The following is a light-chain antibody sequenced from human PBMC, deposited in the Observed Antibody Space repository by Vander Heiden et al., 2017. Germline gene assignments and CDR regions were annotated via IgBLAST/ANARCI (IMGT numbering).Light chain of an antibody. V-gene: IGLV1-47*01. CDR1: STNIGSND. Sequence: QSVLPQPPSASGPPGHSVTTSCSGSSTNIGSNDVAWYQQLPGTAPKVLIYRNNQRPSGGPDRFSGSKSGTSAALAISGLRSEDEADYYCAAWDDSLSGYVFGTGTKVTVL. CDR3: AAWDDSLSGYV. CDR2: RNN. J-gene: IGLJ1*01.